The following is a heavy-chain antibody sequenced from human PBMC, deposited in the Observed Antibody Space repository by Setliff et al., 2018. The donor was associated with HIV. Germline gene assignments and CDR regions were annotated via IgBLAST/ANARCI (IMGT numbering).Heavy chain of an antibody. J-gene: IGHJ3*02. Sequence: SSETLSLTCTVSGGSISSHNWGWIRQPPGRGLEGIVYMYYTGRTNYNPSLKSRVTTSVDTSKNQFSLKLNSVTAADTAVYYCARDIDGSGRGFEIWGQGTMVTVSS. CDR3: ARDIDGSGRGFEI. V-gene: IGHV4-59*11. CDR2: MYYTGRT. CDR1: GGSISSHN. D-gene: IGHD3-10*01.